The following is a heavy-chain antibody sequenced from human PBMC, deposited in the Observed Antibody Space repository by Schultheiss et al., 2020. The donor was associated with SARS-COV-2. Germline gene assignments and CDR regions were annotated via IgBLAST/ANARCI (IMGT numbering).Heavy chain of an antibody. Sequence: SQTLSLTCTVSGGSISSGDYYWSWIRQPPGKGLEWIGYIYYSGSTYYNPSLKSRVTISVDTSKNQFSLRLSSVTAADTAAYYCARAIYDSGGDYYYFDYWGQGTLVTVSS. CDR3: ARAIYDSGGDYYYFDY. CDR2: IYYSGST. D-gene: IGHD3-22*01. CDR1: GGSISSGDYY. J-gene: IGHJ4*02. V-gene: IGHV4-30-4*01.